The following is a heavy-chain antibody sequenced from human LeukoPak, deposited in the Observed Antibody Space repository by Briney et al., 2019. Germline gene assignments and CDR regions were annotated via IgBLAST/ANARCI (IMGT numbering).Heavy chain of an antibody. J-gene: IGHJ6*03. CDR1: GGSISSSNW. CDR2: IYHSGST. CDR3: ARVSYYYYYMDV. D-gene: IGHD4-23*01. Sequence: PSETLSLTCAVSGGSISSSNWWSWVRQPPGKGLEWIGEIYHSGSTNYNPSLKSRVTISVDKPKNQFSLKLSSVTAADTAVYYCARVSYYYYYMDVWGKGTTVTVSS. V-gene: IGHV4-4*02.